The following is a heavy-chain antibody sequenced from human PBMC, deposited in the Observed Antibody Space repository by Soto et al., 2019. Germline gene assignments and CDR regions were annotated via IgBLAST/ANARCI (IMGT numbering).Heavy chain of an antibody. CDR3: ASGPLRTALRD. CDR1: GDSIKRNC. Sequence: SETLSLTCNVLGDSIKRNCWTWIRQPPGKGLEWIGHICNSGSPEYNPSLKSRVSILVDTPKNQFSLNLRSVTGADTAVYCCASGPLRTALRDWAQGTLVTVS. D-gene: IGHD4-17*01. V-gene: IGHV4-59*12. J-gene: IGHJ1*01. CDR2: ICNSGSP.